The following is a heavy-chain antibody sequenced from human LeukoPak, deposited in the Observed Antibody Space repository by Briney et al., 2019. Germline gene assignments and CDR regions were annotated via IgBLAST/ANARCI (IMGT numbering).Heavy chain of an antibody. V-gene: IGHV3-9*01. J-gene: IGHJ4*02. CDR1: GFPFDDYA. CDR3: AKDIGGIVGATTSFDY. Sequence: GRSLRLSCAPSGFPFDDYAMHWARQAPGRGLEWVSGISWNGGSMGYADSVKGRFTISRDNAKNSLYLQMNSLRAEDTALYYCAKDIGGIVGATTSFDYWGQESLVTVSS. D-gene: IGHD1-26*01. CDR2: ISWNGGSM.